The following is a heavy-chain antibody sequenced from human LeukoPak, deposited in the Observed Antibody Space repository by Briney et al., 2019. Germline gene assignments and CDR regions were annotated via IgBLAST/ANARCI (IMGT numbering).Heavy chain of an antibody. V-gene: IGHV3-11*04. D-gene: IGHD6-13*01. J-gene: IGHJ4*02. CDR2: ISSTGSTI. CDR3: VGRRTSAAGNF. CDR1: GFTFSDYY. Sequence: KPGGSLRLSCAASGFTFSDYYMSWIRQAPGKGLEWVSYISSTGSTISYADSVKGRFTISRDNAKNSLSLQMSSLRAEDTAVYYCVGRRTSAAGNFWGQGTLVTVSS.